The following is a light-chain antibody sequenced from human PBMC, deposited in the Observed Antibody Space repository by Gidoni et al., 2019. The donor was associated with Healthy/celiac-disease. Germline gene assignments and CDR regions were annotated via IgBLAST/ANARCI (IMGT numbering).Light chain of an antibody. J-gene: IGKJ1*01. CDR2: YAS. V-gene: IGKV1-5*01. Sequence: DIQMTQSPSTLSASVGDSVTITCRASKSINSWLAWYQQKPGKALKLLIYYASRLESGAPSRFSGSGSGTEFTSTIIILEHDDSATYYCQKYNSYRTFGQGTKVEIK. CDR3: QKYNSYRT. CDR1: KSINSW.